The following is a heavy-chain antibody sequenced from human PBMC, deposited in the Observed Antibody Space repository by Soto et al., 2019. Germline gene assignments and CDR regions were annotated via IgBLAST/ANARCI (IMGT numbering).Heavy chain of an antibody. Sequence: PSETLSLTCAVYGGSFSGYSWTWIRQSPGKGLEWIGYTYQSGSAYYNPSLKSRVTISVDRSKNQFSLNLTSVTAADTAVYYCARDYYGMDVWGQGTTVTVSS. CDR1: GGSFSGYS. CDR3: ARDYYGMDV. V-gene: IGHV4-30-2*06. J-gene: IGHJ6*02. CDR2: TYQSGSA.